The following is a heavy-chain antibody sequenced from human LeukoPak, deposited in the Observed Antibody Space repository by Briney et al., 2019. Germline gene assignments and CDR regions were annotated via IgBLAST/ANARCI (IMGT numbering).Heavy chain of an antibody. CDR3: ARQTLPDYGDYGNYFDS. J-gene: IGHJ4*02. D-gene: IGHD4-17*01. Sequence: PSETLSLTCAVYGGSFSGYYWSWIRQPPAKGLEWIGEINHSGSTNYNPSLKSRVTISVDTSKNQFSLKLSSVTAADTAVYYCARQTLPDYGDYGNYFDSWGQGTLVTVSS. CDR1: GGSFSGYY. CDR2: INHSGST. V-gene: IGHV4-34*01.